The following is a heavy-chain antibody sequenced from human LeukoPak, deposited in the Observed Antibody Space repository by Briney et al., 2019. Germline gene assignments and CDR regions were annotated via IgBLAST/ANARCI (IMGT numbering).Heavy chain of an antibody. CDR3: ARLLSSDWYKGAFDI. V-gene: IGHV4-39*01. CDR1: GGAISSSGYY. D-gene: IGHD6-19*01. J-gene: IGHJ3*02. CDR2: IYYSGST. Sequence: SETLSLTCTVSGGAISSSGYYWGWIRQPPGKGLEWIGSIYYSGSTYYNPSLKSRVTFSVDTSKNQFSLKLSSVTAADTAVYYCARLLSSDWYKGAFDIWGQGTMVTVSS.